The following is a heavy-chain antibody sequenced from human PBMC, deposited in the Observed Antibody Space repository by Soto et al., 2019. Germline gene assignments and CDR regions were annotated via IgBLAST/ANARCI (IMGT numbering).Heavy chain of an antibody. Sequence: ASETLSLTCAVSGGSISSGGYSGSWIRQPPGKGLEWSGYIYHSGSTYYNPSLKSRVTISVDRSKNQFSLKLSSVTAADTAVYYCASLPARYYYDSSGYELVSSSWGQGTLVTVSS. CDR3: ASLPARYYYDSSGYELVSSS. J-gene: IGHJ5*02. D-gene: IGHD3-22*01. CDR1: GGSISSGGYS. CDR2: IYHSGST. V-gene: IGHV4-30-2*01.